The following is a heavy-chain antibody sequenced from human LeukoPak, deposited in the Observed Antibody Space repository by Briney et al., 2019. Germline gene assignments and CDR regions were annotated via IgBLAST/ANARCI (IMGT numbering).Heavy chain of an antibody. J-gene: IGHJ4*02. D-gene: IGHD3-3*01. CDR1: GFTFDSYA. CDR2: ISGSAGST. V-gene: IGHV3-23*01. Sequence: PGGSLRLSCAASGFTFDSYAMIWVRQAPGKGLEWVSSISGSAGSTYYADSVKGRFTISRDNSKNTLYLQMNSLRAEDTAVYYCAKDRDFWSGNPNDYWGQGTLVTVSS. CDR3: AKDRDFWSGNPNDY.